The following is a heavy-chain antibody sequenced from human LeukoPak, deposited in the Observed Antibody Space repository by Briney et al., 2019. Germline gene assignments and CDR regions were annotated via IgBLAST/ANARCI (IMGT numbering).Heavy chain of an antibody. Sequence: GGSLRLSCAASGFTFSSYAMHWVRHAPGKGLEWVAVISYDGSNKYYADSVKGRFTISRDNSKNTLYLQMNSLRAEDTAVYYCAREASSGYYERHFDYWGQGTLVTVSS. D-gene: IGHD3-22*01. V-gene: IGHV3-30-3*01. CDR2: ISYDGSNK. J-gene: IGHJ4*02. CDR1: GFTFSSYA. CDR3: AREASSGYYERHFDY.